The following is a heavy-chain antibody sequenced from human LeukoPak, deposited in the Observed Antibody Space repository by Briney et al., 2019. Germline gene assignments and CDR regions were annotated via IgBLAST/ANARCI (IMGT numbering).Heavy chain of an antibody. CDR1: GFTLSSYA. J-gene: IGHJ6*03. Sequence: GGSLRLSCAASGFTLSSYAMSWVRQGPGKGLEWVSAISVSGNTYHADSVKGRFTISRDNAKNSLYLQMNSLRAEDTAVYYCARRAWGSSGSYYSYYYYYMDVWGKGTTVTVSS. V-gene: IGHV3-23*01. D-gene: IGHD3-10*01. CDR3: ARRAWGSSGSYYSYYYYYMDV. CDR2: ISVSGNT.